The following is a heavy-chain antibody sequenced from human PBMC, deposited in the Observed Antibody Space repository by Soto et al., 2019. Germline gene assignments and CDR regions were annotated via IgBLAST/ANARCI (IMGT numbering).Heavy chain of an antibody. V-gene: IGHV3-30-3*01. CDR2: ISHDGSHE. CDR3: ARNTDHRLVRGWLDP. J-gene: IGHJ5*02. D-gene: IGHD3-10*01. CDR1: GLTFSTSA. Sequence: PLRLSCAASGLTFSTSAMHWVRQAPGKGLEWVAMISHDGSHEYYGDSVKGRFSVSRDNSHNILHLQMNSLRIEDTAVYFCARNTDHRLVRGWLDPWGQGTLVTVSS.